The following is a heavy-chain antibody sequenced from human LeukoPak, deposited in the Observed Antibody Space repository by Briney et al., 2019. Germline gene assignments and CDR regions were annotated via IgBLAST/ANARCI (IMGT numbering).Heavy chain of an antibody. CDR3: AKRETSAKPPGY. Sequence: PGGSLRLPCAASGFTFNNYAMNWVRQAPGKGLEWVSAISGSGGSTYYAEFVKGRFTISRDNSRSTLYLQMNSLRTDDTAVYYCAKRETSAKPPGYWGQGTLVTVSS. V-gene: IGHV3-23*01. D-gene: IGHD1-26*01. CDR1: GFTFNNYA. J-gene: IGHJ4*02. CDR2: ISGSGGST.